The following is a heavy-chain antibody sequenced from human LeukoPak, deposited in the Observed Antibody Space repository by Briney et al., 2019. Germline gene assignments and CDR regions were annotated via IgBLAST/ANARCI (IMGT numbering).Heavy chain of an antibody. Sequence: PGGSLRLSCAASGFTFSTYWMSWVRQAPGKGLEWVANINQDGNGKHYLDSVKGRFTISRDNAKNSLYLQMNSLRAEDTAVYYCAKARLFNIRGVIDYWGQGTLVTVSS. V-gene: IGHV3-7*01. CDR2: INQDGNGK. CDR1: GFTFSTYW. J-gene: IGHJ4*02. CDR3: AKARLFNIRGVIDY. D-gene: IGHD3-10*01.